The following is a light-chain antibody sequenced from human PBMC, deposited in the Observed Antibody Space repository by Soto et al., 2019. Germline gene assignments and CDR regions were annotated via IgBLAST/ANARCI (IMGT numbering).Light chain of an antibody. J-gene: IGKJ1*01. CDR1: QDISTR. CDR2: AAS. V-gene: IGKV1-12*01. Sequence: DIQLTQSPSSVSASVGDRVTITCRASQDISTRLAWYQQKPGTAPKLLIYAASTSGSGVPSRFSGSGSGTDFSLTVSSLQSEDFATYFCQQAHTFPRTFGQGTKVDIK. CDR3: QQAHTFPRT.